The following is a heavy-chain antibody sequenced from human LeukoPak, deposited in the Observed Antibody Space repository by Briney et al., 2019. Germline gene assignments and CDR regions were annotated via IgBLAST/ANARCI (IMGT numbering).Heavy chain of an antibody. Sequence: ASVKVSCKASGGTFSSYAISWVRQAPGQGLEWMGGIIPIFGTANYAQKFQGRVTITADESTSTAYMELSSLRSDDTAVYYCARANYHGSGSYCDYWGQGTLVTVSS. CDR2: IIPIFGTA. J-gene: IGHJ4*02. V-gene: IGHV1-69*13. CDR3: ARANYHGSGSYCDY. CDR1: GGTFSSYA. D-gene: IGHD3-10*01.